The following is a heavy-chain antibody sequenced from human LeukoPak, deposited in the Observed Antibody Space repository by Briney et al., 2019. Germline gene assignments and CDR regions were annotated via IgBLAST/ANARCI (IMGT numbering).Heavy chain of an antibody. Sequence: GASVKVSCKASGGTFISYAISWVRQAPGQGLEWMGGIIPILGIANYAQKFQGRVTITADTSTSTAYMELSSLRSEDTAVYYCATEVHITMVRGVIDYFDYWGQGALVTVSS. D-gene: IGHD3-10*01. CDR1: GGTFISYA. CDR3: ATEVHITMVRGVIDYFDY. V-gene: IGHV1-69*04. CDR2: IIPILGIA. J-gene: IGHJ4*02.